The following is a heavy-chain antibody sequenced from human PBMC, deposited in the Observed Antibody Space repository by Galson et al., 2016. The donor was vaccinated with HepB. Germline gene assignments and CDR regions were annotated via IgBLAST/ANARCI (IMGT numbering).Heavy chain of an antibody. CDR1: GDSVSNNNAG. CDR3: ARSYRLGRSFGW. Sequence: CAISGDSVSNNNAGWYWIRQSPSRGLECLGRTFYRSNWQNDYAESVNSRISINADTAKNEFSLHLRSVTPEDTGVYYCARSYRLGRSFGWWGPGTPVTVSS. CDR2: TFYRSNWQN. V-gene: IGHV6-1*01. D-gene: IGHD3-3*02. J-gene: IGHJ4*02.